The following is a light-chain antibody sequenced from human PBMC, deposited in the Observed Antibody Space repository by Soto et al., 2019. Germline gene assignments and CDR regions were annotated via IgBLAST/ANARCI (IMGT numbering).Light chain of an antibody. CDR1: SSDVGGYKY. Sequence: QSVLTQPASVSGSPGQSITISCTGTSSDVGGYKYVSWYQQHPGKAPKLMIYEVSNRPSGVSNRFSGSKSGNTASLTISRLQAEDEADYFCCSHAGDNTYVFGTGTKVTV. J-gene: IGLJ1*01. CDR3: CSHAGDNTYV. V-gene: IGLV2-14*01. CDR2: EVS.